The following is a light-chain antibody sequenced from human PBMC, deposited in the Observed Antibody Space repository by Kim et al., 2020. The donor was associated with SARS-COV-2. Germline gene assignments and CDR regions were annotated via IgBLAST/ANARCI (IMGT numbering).Light chain of an antibody. CDR3: EKYGTSFRT. V-gene: IGKV3-20*01. Sequence: EIVLTQSPGTLSLSPGERATLSCRASQSVTSSYLACYQQQPGQPPTLLIYGASNRATVIPDTFRGSGSGTDSSLTISRLESEDLAVYFCEKYGTSFRTFGQGAKVYI. J-gene: IGKJ1*01. CDR2: GAS. CDR1: QSVTSSY.